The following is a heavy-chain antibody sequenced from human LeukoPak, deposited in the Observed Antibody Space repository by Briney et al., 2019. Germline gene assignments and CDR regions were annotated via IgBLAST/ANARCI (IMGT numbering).Heavy chain of an antibody. J-gene: IGHJ4*02. D-gene: IGHD3-16*01. V-gene: IGHV3-30-3*01. CDR3: ARRSPTSQGTFDL. CDR1: GVTFTTYG. Sequence: GGSLRLSCVASGVTFTTYGIHWLRQAPRRGLEWVALISYDGNNEYYADSVEGRFTVSRDNSKSTVSLQMHSLRPEDPSVYYCARRSPTSQGTFDLWGQGTLVAVSS. CDR2: ISYDGNNE.